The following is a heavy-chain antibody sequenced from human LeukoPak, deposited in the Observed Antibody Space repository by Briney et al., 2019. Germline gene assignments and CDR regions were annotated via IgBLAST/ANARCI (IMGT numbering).Heavy chain of an antibody. J-gene: IGHJ5*02. D-gene: IGHD3-3*01. Sequence: GASVKVSCKASGYTFTSYYMHWVRQAPGQGLEWMGIINPSGGSTSYAQKFQGRVTITADKSTSTAYMELSSLRSEDTAVYYCASTTIFGVVIIPSNWFDPWGQGTLVTVSS. CDR2: INPSGGST. V-gene: IGHV1-46*01. CDR1: GYTFTSYY. CDR3: ASTTIFGVVIIPSNWFDP.